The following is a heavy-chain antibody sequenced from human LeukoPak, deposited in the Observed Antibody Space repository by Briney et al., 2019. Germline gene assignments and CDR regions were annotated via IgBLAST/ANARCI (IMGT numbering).Heavy chain of an antibody. Sequence: GGSLRLSCAASGFTFSGSAMHWVRQASGKGLEWVGRIRSKANSYATAYAASVKGRFTISRDDSKNTAYLQMNSLKPEDTAVYYCTCDSSGYYPFDYWGQGTLVTVSS. D-gene: IGHD3-22*01. J-gene: IGHJ4*02. CDR1: GFTFSGSA. CDR2: IRSKANSYAT. V-gene: IGHV3-73*01. CDR3: TCDSSGYYPFDY.